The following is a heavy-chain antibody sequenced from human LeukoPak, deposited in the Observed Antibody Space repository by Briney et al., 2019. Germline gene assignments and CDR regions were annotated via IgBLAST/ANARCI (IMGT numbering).Heavy chain of an antibody. Sequence: PGGSLRLSCAASGFTFSSYAMSWVRQAPGKGLEWVSAISGSGGSTYYADSVKGRFTISRDNSKNTLYLQMNSLRAEDTAVYYCAMRGGDSTGGFDYWGQGTLVTVSS. V-gene: IGHV3-23*01. CDR1: GFTFSSYA. D-gene: IGHD2-2*01. J-gene: IGHJ4*02. CDR2: ISGSGGST. CDR3: AMRGGDSTGGFDY.